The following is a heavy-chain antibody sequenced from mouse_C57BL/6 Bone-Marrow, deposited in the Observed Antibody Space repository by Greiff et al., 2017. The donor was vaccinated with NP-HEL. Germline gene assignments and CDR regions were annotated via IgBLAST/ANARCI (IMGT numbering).Heavy chain of an antibody. V-gene: IGHV1-81*01. CDR1: GYTFTSYG. CDR3: ARLAGRGDFDY. Sequence: QVQLKESGAELARPGASVKLSCKASGYTFTSYGISWVKQRTGQGLEWIGEIYPRSGNTYYNEKFKGKATLTADKSSSTAYMELRSLTSEDSAVYFCARLAGRGDFDYWGQGTTLTVSS. D-gene: IGHD4-1*01. CDR2: IYPRSGNT. J-gene: IGHJ2*01.